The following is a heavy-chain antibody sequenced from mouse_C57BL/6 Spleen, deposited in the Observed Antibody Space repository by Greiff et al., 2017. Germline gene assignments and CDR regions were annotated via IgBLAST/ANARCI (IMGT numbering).Heavy chain of an antibody. CDR2: ISSGSSTI. Sequence: EVMLVESGGGLVKPGGSLKLSCAASGFTFSDYGMHWVRQAPEKGLEWVAYISSGSSTIYYADTVKGRFTISRDNAKNTLFLQMTSLRSEDTAMYYCARQRYSNLSWFAYWGQGTLVTVSA. CDR3: ARQRYSNLSWFAY. V-gene: IGHV5-17*01. J-gene: IGHJ3*01. CDR1: GFTFSDYG. D-gene: IGHD2-5*01.